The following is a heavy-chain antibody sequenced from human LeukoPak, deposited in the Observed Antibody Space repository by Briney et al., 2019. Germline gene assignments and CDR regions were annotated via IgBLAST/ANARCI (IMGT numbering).Heavy chain of an antibody. V-gene: IGHV3-74*01. D-gene: IGHD2-15*01. J-gene: IGHJ1*01. CDR1: GFPFSAYW. CDR2: INTDGSST. Sequence: GGSLRLSCAASGFPFSAYWMFWVRQVPGKGLVWVSRINTDGSSTKYADSVKGRFTISRDSPNNTLYLQMNSLRAEDTAVYYCAGDSSSSGYFQDWGQGTLVIVSS. CDR3: AGDSSSSGYFQD.